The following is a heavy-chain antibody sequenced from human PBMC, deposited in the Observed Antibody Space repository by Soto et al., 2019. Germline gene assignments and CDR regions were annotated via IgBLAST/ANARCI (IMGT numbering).Heavy chain of an antibody. V-gene: IGHV3-23*01. CDR3: ASKVPGTTSLWDYWYFDL. J-gene: IGHJ2*01. D-gene: IGHD4-17*01. CDR1: GFTFISYA. Sequence: EVQLLESGGGLVQPGGSLRLSCAASGFTFISYAMNWVRQAPGKGLQWVSAISGGGDATFYADSVKGRFTISRDNSRNTVPLQMSRLGADATAVYYCASKVPGTTSLWDYWYFDLWGRGTLVTVSS. CDR2: ISGGGDAT.